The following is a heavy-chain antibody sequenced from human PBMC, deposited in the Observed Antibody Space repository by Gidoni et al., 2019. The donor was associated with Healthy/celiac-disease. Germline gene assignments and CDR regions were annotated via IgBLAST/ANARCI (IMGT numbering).Heavy chain of an antibody. J-gene: IGHJ5*02. CDR2: SIPSLCIA. CDR3: ASGWEGAYCGGDCYLSPGFDP. Sequence: QVQLVQSGAEVKKPGYAVKVSCKASGGTLSSDAISWVRQAPGQGLEWLGRSIPSLCIANYAQEFQGSVTLTADQSTSTAYMELSSLRSEDTAVYYCASGWEGAYCGGDCYLSPGFDPWGQGTLVTVSS. D-gene: IGHD2-21*01. V-gene: IGHV1-69*04. CDR1: GGTLSSDA.